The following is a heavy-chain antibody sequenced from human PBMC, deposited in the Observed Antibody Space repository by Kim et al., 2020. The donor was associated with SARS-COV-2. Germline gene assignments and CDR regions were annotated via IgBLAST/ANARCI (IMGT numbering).Heavy chain of an antibody. CDR1: GFSFSSYA. D-gene: IGHD7-27*01. V-gene: IGHV3-23*01. CDR2: ITGGDSK. J-gene: IGHJ2*01. Sequence: GGSLRLSCAASGFSFSSYAMAWVRQAPGKGLECVSGITGGDSKYYTDSVKGRLSISRDNSKKTVYLDVNSLRVEDTAVYYCAKDKISGDGYWYFDAWGRGTLVTVSS. CDR3: AKDKISGDGYWYFDA.